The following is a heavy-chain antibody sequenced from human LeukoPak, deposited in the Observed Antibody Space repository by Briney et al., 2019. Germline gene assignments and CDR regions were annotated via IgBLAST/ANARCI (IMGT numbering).Heavy chain of an antibody. D-gene: IGHD1/OR15-1a*01. V-gene: IGHV5-51*01. J-gene: IGHJ3*02. CDR2: IYPGDSDT. Sequence: ESLKISCKGSGYSFTSYWIGWARQMPGKGLEWMGIIYPGDSDTRYSPSFQGQVTISADKSIGTAYLQWNSLKASDTAMYYCATYETTGLLDAFDIWGQGTMVTVSS. CDR1: GYSFTSYW. CDR3: ATYETTGLLDAFDI.